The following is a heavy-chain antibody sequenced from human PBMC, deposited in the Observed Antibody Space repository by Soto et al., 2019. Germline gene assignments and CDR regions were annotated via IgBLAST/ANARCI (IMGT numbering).Heavy chain of an antibody. V-gene: IGHV3-73*01. CDR3: TSLLAGYNNGWIPFDY. CDR1: GFTFSDSA. CDR2: IRSKSNSYAS. D-gene: IGHD6-19*01. J-gene: IGHJ4*02. Sequence: GGSLRLSCAASGFTFSDSAMHWVRQASGKGLEWLGRIRSKSNSYASAYAASVKGRFTISRDDSKNTAYLQMNSLKTDDTAVYYCTSLLAGYNNGWIPFDYWGQGTLVTVSS.